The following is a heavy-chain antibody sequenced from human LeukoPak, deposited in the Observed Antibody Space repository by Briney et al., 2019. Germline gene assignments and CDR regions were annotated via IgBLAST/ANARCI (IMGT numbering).Heavy chain of an antibody. CDR1: GFTFDSYG. Sequence: PGVSLRLSCAASGFTFDSYGMNWVRQAPGTYYADSVKGRFTISRDNSKNTLYLQMNSLRADDTAVYYCAKDRGGDQLFDYWGQGTLVTVSS. D-gene: IGHD2-21*02. CDR3: AKDRGGDQLFDY. J-gene: IGHJ4*02. V-gene: IGHV3-23*01.